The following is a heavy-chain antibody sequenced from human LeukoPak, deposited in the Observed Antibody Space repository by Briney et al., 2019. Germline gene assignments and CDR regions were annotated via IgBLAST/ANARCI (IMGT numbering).Heavy chain of an antibody. V-gene: IGHV3-11*01. D-gene: IGHD3-9*01. CDR1: GLTFSDYY. J-gene: IGHJ6*02. Sequence: PGGSLRLSCAASGLTFSDYYMSWIRQAPGKGLEWLSYISSGSTIYYADSVKGRFTISRDNAKNSLYLQMNSLRAEDTAVYYCAIRLVPAVWGMDVWGQGTTVTVSS. CDR2: ISSGSTI. CDR3: AIRLVPAVWGMDV.